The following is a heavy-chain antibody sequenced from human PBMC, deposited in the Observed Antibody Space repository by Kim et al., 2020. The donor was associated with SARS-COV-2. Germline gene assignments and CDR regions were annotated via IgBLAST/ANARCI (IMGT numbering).Heavy chain of an antibody. CDR3: TTDQGFHP. Sequence: GGTTDYAAPVKGRFTISRDDSKNTLYLQMNSLKTEDTAVYYCTTDQGFHPWGQGTLVTVSS. CDR2: GGTT. V-gene: IGHV3-15*01. J-gene: IGHJ5*02.